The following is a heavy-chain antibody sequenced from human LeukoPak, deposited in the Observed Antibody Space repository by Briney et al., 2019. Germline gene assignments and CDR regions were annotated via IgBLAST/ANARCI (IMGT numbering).Heavy chain of an antibody. CDR1: GYTFSPYW. CDR2: IFPRDSDT. Sequence: GESLKISCKTSGYTFSPYWIGWVRQMPGKGLECMGVIFPRDSDTRYSPSFQGQVTISADKSTNTAYLHWGSLKASDSALYYCVRSLPGTMLRGYGMDVWGPGTTVIVS. D-gene: IGHD3-10*01. V-gene: IGHV5-51*01. J-gene: IGHJ6*02. CDR3: VRSLPGTMLRGYGMDV.